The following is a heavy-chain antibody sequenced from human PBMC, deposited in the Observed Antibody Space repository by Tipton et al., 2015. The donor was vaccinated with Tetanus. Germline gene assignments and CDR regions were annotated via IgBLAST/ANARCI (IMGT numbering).Heavy chain of an antibody. V-gene: IGHV3-23*01. CDR2: ISVRGSHT. J-gene: IGHJ4*02. Sequence: SLRLSCAASGFTFSNYAMAWVRQAPGKGLEWVSGISVRGSHTYYADPVKGRFSISRDNSKNTVYLQMNSLRAEDTAVYFCVSGSALDYWGQGTLITVSS. CDR1: GFTFSNYA. D-gene: IGHD6-25*01. CDR3: VSGSALDY.